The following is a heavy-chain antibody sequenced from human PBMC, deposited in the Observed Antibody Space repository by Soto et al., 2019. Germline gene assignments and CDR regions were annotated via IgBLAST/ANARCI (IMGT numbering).Heavy chain of an antibody. J-gene: IGHJ6*02. CDR3: ARQYSYGRNYYYGMDV. Sequence: PGESLKISCTGSGYSFTSYWNGWVSQMPGKGLEWMGVIYPGDSDTRYSTAFQGQVTISAAKSISTAYLQWSSLKASATAMYYCARQYSYGRNYYYGMDVWRQGTTVTVSS. CDR2: IYPGDSDT. D-gene: IGHD5-18*01. CDR1: GYSFTSYW. V-gene: IGHV5-51*01.